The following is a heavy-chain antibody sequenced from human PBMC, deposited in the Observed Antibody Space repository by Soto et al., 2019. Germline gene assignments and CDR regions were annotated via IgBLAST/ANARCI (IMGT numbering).Heavy chain of an antibody. J-gene: IGHJ6*04. V-gene: IGHV4-39*01. CDR2: IDYSGTA. D-gene: IGHD4-4*01. CDR1: SRSIRVRNFF. CDR3: ARTTGRHRAV. Sequence: LYRTCTGSSRSIRVRNFFWGWVRQPPGKGLEWIGNIDYSGTAYFNPSLGTRVTFPVDTSKNQFSLTLYSVTAADTAVYYCARTTGRHRAVWGKGIRCTVDS.